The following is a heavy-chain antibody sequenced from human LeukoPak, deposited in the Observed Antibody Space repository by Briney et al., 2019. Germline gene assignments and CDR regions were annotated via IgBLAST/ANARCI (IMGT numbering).Heavy chain of an antibody. J-gene: IGHJ4*02. CDR1: GGSFIGYY. CDR2: INHSGST. D-gene: IGHD6-13*01. V-gene: IGHV4-34*01. CDR3: ASSGYSSSSPNDY. Sequence: SETLSLTCAVYGGSFIGYYWSWIRQPPGKGLEWIGEINHSGSTNYNPSLKSRVTISVDTSKNQFSLKLSSVTAADTAVYYCASSGYSSSSPNDYWGQGTLVTVSS.